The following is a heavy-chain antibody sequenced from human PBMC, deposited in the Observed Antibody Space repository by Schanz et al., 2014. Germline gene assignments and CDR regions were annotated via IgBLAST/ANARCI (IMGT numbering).Heavy chain of an antibody. CDR3: ARGEANWGQY. V-gene: IGHV7-4-1*02. D-gene: IGHD7-27*01. CDR2: INTHTGNP. Sequence: QVQLVQSGSELTRPGASVKVSCKASGYNFTTYTMNWVRQAPGQGLEWMGWINTHTGNPTYAQGFTGRFVFSLDTPVSTAYLQISFLKADDTAVFFCARGEANWGQYWGQGTLVTVSS. CDR1: GYNFTTYT. J-gene: IGHJ4*02.